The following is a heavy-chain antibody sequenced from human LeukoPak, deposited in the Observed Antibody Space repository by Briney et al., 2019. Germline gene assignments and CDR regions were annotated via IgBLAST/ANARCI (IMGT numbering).Heavy chain of an antibody. V-gene: IGHV1-69*13. D-gene: IGHD5-24*01. CDR3: ARAQRDGYNCFDY. Sequence: SVKVSYKASGGTVSSYAISCVRQAPGQGLEWMGGIIPIFGTANYAQKFQGRVTITADESTSTAYMELSSLRSEDTAVYYCARAQRDGYNCFDYWGQGTLVTVSS. CDR2: IIPIFGTA. J-gene: IGHJ4*02. CDR1: GGTVSSYA.